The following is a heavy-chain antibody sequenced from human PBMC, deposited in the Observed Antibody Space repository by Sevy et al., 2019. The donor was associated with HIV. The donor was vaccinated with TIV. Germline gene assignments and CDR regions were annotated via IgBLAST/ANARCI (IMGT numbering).Heavy chain of an antibody. CDR1: GFTFSNYA. Sequence: GGSLRLSCAASGFTFSNYAMNWVRQAPGKGLEWVSGISGSGGSGDKTNYADSVKGRFTISRDDSKNSLYLQLNSLRAEDTAIYYCARKYDSSGYFDYWGQGTLVTDSS. CDR2: ISGSGGSGDKT. D-gene: IGHD3-22*01. V-gene: IGHV3-23*01. CDR3: ARKYDSSGYFDY. J-gene: IGHJ4*02.